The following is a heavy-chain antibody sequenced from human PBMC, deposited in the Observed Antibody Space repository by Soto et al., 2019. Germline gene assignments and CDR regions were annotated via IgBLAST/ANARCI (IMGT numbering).Heavy chain of an antibody. V-gene: IGHV1-69*15. Sequence: QVQLVQSGAELKKPGSSVKVSCQASGGTFSNYAISWVRQAPGQGLEWMGKIIPIFGTTNYARNFRGRVTITADACTTTAYRDLSSLRSDDTALSYCARELPPAPGSFREDALDIWGQGTMITVSS. J-gene: IGHJ3*02. D-gene: IGHD6-13*01. CDR3: ARELPPAPGSFREDALDI. CDR1: GGTFSNYA. CDR2: IIPIFGTT.